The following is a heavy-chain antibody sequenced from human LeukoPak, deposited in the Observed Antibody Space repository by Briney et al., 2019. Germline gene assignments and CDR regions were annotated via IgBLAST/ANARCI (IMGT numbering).Heavy chain of an antibody. CDR2: IYYSGST. CDR1: GGSISSTSYF. Sequence: SETLSLTCTVSGGSISSTSYFWGWIRQPPGKGLEWIGSIYYSGSTYYNPSLKSRVTISVDTSKNHFSLKLSSVTAADTAVYYCAGGNKYYDFWSGYYRWYFQHWGQGTLVTVSS. CDR3: AGGNKYYDFWSGYYRWYFQH. D-gene: IGHD3-3*01. V-gene: IGHV4-39*02. J-gene: IGHJ1*01.